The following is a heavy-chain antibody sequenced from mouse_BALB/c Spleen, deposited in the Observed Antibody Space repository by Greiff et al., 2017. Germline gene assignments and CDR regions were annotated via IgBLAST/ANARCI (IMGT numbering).Heavy chain of an antibody. Sequence: QVQLKQPGAELVKPGASVKLSCKASGYTFTSYWMHWVKQRPGQGLEWIGEINPSNGRTNYNEKFKSKATLTVDKSSSTAYMQLSSLTSEDSAVYYCASLITTESISERYFDVWGAGTTVTVSS. D-gene: IGHD1-1*01. V-gene: IGHV1S81*02. CDR3: ASLITTESISERYFDV. J-gene: IGHJ1*01. CDR1: GYTFTSYW. CDR2: INPSNGRT.